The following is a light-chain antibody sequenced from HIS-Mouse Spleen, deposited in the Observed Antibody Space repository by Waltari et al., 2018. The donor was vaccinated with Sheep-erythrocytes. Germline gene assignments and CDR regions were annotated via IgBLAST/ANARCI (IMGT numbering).Light chain of an antibody. Sequence: QSALTQPASVSGSPGQSIPISCTGTSSDVGRYNLVSWSQQRPGKAPKLMIYEGSKRPSGVSNRFSGSKSGNTASLTISGLQAEDEADYYCCSYAGSSTPWVFGGGTKLTVL. CDR3: CSYAGSSTPWV. CDR2: EGS. CDR1: SSDVGRYNL. V-gene: IGLV2-23*01. J-gene: IGLJ3*02.